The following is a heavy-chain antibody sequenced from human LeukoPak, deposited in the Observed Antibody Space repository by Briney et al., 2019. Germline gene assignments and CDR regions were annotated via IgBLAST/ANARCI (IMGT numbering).Heavy chain of an antibody. CDR2: IIPNFGTA. CDR3: ARVGSSGWGSLYNFDY. D-gene: IGHD6-19*01. J-gene: IGHJ4*02. V-gene: IGHV1-69*13. CDR1: GGTFSSYA. Sequence: SVKLSFKASGGTFSSYAISWVRQAPGQGLGWMGGIIPNFGTANYAQKFQGRVTITADESTSTAYMELSSLGSEDTAVYYCARVGSSGWGSLYNFDYWGQGTLVTVSS.